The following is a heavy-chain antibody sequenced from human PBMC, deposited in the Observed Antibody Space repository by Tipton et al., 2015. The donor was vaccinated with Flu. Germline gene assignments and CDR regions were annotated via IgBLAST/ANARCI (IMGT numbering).Heavy chain of an antibody. CDR3: AREGRCSSTSCYSLDY. D-gene: IGHD2-2*01. V-gene: IGHV4-4*07. CDR1: GGSISSYY. CDR2: IYTSGST. J-gene: IGHJ4*02. Sequence: TLSLTCTVSGGSISSYYWSWIRQPAGKGLEWIGRIYTSGSTNYNPSLKSRVTMSVDTSKNQFSLKLSSVTAADTAVYYCAREGRCSSTSCYSLDYWGQGTLVTVSS.